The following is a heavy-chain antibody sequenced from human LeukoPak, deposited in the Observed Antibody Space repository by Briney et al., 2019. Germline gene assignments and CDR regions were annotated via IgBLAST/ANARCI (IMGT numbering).Heavy chain of an antibody. Sequence: SETLSLTCTVSGGPISTYYWSWIRQPPGKGLEWIGYIYYSGTTNYNPSLKSRVTVSVDTSKNQFSLKLSSVTAADTAVYYCARGAGRNWFDPWGQGTLVTVSS. CDR1: GGPISTYY. CDR2: IYYSGTT. CDR3: ARGAGRNWFDP. J-gene: IGHJ5*02. V-gene: IGHV4-59*01.